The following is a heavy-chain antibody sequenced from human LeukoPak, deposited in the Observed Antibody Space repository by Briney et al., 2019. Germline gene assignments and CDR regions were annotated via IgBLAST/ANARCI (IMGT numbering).Heavy chain of an antibody. CDR1: GDSVSSNSAA. D-gene: IGHD3-10*01. V-gene: IGHV6-1*01. CDR2: TYCRSKWYN. CDR3: AREKPPNYYGSGSYLHY. J-gene: IGHJ4*02. Sequence: SQTLSLTCAISGDSVSSNSAAWNWTRQSPSRGLEWLGRTYCRSKWYNDYAVSVKSRITINPDTSKNQFSLQLSSVTAADTAVYYCAREKPPNYYGSGSYLHYWGQGTLVTVSS.